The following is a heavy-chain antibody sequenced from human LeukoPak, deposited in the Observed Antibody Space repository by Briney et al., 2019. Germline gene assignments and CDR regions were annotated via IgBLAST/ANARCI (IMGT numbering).Heavy chain of an antibody. Sequence: GGSLRLSCAASGFTFTNYAMAWVRQAPGKGLEWVSAFSSAESFTSYADSVKGRFTISSDNSKNTLYLQMESLRAEDTAVYYCVRRSRSGSGWFDYWGQGNLVTVSS. V-gene: IGHV3-23*01. J-gene: IGHJ4*02. CDR2: FSSAESFT. D-gene: IGHD6-19*01. CDR3: VRRSRSGSGWFDY. CDR1: GFTFTNYA.